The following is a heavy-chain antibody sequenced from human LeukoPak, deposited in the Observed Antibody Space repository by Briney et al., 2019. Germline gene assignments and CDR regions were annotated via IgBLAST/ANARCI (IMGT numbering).Heavy chain of an antibody. V-gene: IGHV4-59*01. CDR3: AREYSSSWGLNYYYMDV. CDR2: IYHSGST. J-gene: IGHJ6*03. Sequence: SETLSLTCTVSGGSISSYYWSWIRQPPGKRLGWIGSIYHSGSTNYNPSLKSRVTILIDTSKTQFSLKVRSVTAADTAVYYCAREYSSSWGLNYYYMDVWGKGTTVTVSS. CDR1: GGSISSYY. D-gene: IGHD6-13*01.